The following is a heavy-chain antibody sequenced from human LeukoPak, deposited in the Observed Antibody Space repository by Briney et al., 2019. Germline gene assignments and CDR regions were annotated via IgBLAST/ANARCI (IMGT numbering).Heavy chain of an antibody. CDR2: IIPIFGTA. CDR3: ARGPKGIVVVPAAIKVPYYYYMDV. Sequence: SVKVSCKASGGTFSSYAISWVRQAPGQGLEWMGGIIPIFGTANYAQKFQGRVTITADESTSTAYTELSSLRSEDTAVYYCARGPKGIVVVPAAIKVPYYYYMDVWGKGTTVTVSS. V-gene: IGHV1-69*01. J-gene: IGHJ6*03. D-gene: IGHD2-2*01. CDR1: GGTFSSYA.